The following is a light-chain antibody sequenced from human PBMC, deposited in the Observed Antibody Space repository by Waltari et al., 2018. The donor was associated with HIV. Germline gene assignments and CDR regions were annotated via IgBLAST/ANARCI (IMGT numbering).Light chain of an antibody. J-gene: IGLJ3*02. Sequence: QSVLTQVASVSGSPGQSITISCSGTSSDVGSYNLVSWYQQHPGKAPKLIIYEVRKRPSGVSSRCSGSRSGNTASLTISGLQGEDEADYYCCSFVGSSTSWVFGGGTKLTVL. CDR3: CSFVGSSTSWV. CDR1: SSDVGSYNL. V-gene: IGLV2-23*02. CDR2: EVR.